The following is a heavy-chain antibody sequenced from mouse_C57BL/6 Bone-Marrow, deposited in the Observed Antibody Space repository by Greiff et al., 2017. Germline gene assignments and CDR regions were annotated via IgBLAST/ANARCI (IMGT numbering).Heavy chain of an antibody. Sequence: QVQLKESGPGLVQPSQSLSITCTVSGFSLTSYGVHWVRQPPGKGLEWLGVIWRGGSTDYNAAFISRLSISKDNSKSQVFVKMNSLQADDTAIYYCAKKGAMDYWGQGTSVTVSS. J-gene: IGHJ4*01. CDR2: IWRGGST. V-gene: IGHV2-4*01. CDR3: AKKGAMDY. CDR1: GFSLTSYG.